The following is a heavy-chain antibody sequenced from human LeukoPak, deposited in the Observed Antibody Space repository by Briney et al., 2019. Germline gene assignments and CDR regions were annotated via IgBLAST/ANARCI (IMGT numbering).Heavy chain of an antibody. D-gene: IGHD4-11*01. V-gene: IGHV4-59*01. CDR3: ARTSGMTTVYFYYMDV. CDR2: IYYSGST. J-gene: IGHJ6*03. CDR1: GGSISSYY. Sequence: SETLSLTCTVSGGSISSYYWSWIRQPPGKGLEWIGCIYYSGSTNYNPSLKSRVTISVDTSKNQFSLKLSSVTAADTAVYYCARTSGMTTVYFYYMDVWGKGTTVTVSS.